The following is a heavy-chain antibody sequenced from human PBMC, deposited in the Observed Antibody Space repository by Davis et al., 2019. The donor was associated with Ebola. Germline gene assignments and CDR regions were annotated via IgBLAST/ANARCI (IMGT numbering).Heavy chain of an antibody. CDR1: GFAISSKP. J-gene: IGHJ4*02. D-gene: IGHD6-25*01. V-gene: IGHV3-74*01. CDR3: AGGLKY. Sequence: PGGSLRLSCTVSGFAISSKPMYWVRQGPGKGLVFVSRIDTDGSRINYADSVKGRFTISRDNAKNTLYLQMNSLRADDTAVYYCAGGLKYWGQGTLVTVSS. CDR2: IDTDGSRI.